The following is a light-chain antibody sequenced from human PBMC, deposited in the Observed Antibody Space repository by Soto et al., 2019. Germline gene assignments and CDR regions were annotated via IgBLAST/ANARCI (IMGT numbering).Light chain of an antibody. J-gene: IGLJ2*01. V-gene: IGLV2-23*01. Sequence: QSALTQPASVSGSPGQSFTISCTGTSSDIGGYNLVSWYQQHPGKAPQLIIYEGRKRPSGLSNRFSGSKSGNAASLTISGLQAADEADYYCSSYAGSSNSVVFGGGTKLTVL. CDR1: SSDIGGYNL. CDR3: SSYAGSSNSVV. CDR2: EGR.